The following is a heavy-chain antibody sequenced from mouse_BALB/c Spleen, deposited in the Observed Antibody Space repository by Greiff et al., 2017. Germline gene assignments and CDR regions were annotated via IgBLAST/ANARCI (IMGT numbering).Heavy chain of an antibody. CDR3: ARPNGYQGAMEN. V-gene: IGHV7-3*02. D-gene: IGHD2-2*01. J-gene: IGHJ4*01. Sequence: EVQGVESGGGLVQPGGSLRLSCATSGFTFTDYYMSWVRPPPGKALEWLGFIRNKANGYTTEYSASVKGRFTISRDNSESILYLQMNTLIAEDSATYYCARPNGYQGAMENWGEGTSVTVSS. CDR1: GFTFTDYY. CDR2: IRNKANGYTT.